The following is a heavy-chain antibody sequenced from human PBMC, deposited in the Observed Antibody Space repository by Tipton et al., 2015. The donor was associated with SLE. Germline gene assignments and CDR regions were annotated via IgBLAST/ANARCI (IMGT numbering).Heavy chain of an antibody. CDR3: AVDYGSGSHDWYFDL. D-gene: IGHD3-10*01. CDR1: GGSFSGYY. V-gene: IGHV4-34*01. CDR2: INHSGST. J-gene: IGHJ2*01. Sequence: LRLSCAVYGGSFSGYYWSWIRQPPGKGLEWIGEINHSGSTNYNPSLKSRVTISVDTSKNQFSLKLSSVTAADTAVYYCAVDYGSGSHDWYFDLWGRGTLVTVSS.